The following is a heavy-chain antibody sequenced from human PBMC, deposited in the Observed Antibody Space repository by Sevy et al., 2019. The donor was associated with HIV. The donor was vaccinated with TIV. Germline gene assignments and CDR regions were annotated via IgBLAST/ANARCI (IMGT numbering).Heavy chain of an antibody. Sequence: GGSLRLSCAASGFTLDDYGMSWVRQAPGKGLEWVSGINWNSGSIGYADSVKGRFTISRDNAKNSLYLQMNTLRAEDTAVYYCARGPGVFDYWGQGTLVTVSS. V-gene: IGHV3-20*04. CDR3: ARGPGVFDY. CDR2: INWNSGSI. CDR1: GFTLDDYG. D-gene: IGHD7-27*01. J-gene: IGHJ4*02.